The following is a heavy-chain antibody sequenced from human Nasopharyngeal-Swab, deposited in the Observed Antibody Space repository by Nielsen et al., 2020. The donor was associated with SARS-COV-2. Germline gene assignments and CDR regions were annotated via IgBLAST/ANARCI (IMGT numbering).Heavy chain of an antibody. CDR3: ARGGWLRRSYYYSYYYMDV. V-gene: IGHV1-46*01. J-gene: IGHJ6*03. CDR1: GYTFTRYY. CDR2: INPGGGSA. Sequence: ASVKVSCKASGYTFTRYYIHWVRQAPGQGLEWMGIINPGGGSARYSQNFQGRVTMTRDTSTSTVYMELSSLRSEDTAVYYCARGGWLRRSYYYSYYYMDVWGKGTTVSVSS. D-gene: IGHD5-12*01.